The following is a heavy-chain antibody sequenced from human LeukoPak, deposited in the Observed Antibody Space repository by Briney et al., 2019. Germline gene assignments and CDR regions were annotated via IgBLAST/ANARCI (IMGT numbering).Heavy chain of an antibody. CDR1: GYTFTGYY. Sequence: ASVKVSCKASGYTFTGYYVHWVRQAPGQGLEWMGWINPNSGDTNYAQKFQGRVTMTRDTSIRTAYMELSGLRSYDPAVYYCAKNPYEYYFDYWGQGTLVTVSS. CDR3: AKNPYEYYFDY. D-gene: IGHD5-12*01. V-gene: IGHV1-2*02. CDR2: INPNSGDT. J-gene: IGHJ4*02.